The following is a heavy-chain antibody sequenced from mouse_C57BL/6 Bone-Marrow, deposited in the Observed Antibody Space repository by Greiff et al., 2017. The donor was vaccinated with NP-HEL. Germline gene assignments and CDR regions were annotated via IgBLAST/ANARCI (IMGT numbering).Heavy chain of an antibody. V-gene: IGHV10-3*01. CDR1: GFTFNTYA. CDR3: VRDRSYGYDVYFDY. D-gene: IGHD2-2*01. Sequence: EVHLVESGGGLVQPKGSLKLSCAASGFTFNTYAMHWVRQAPGKGLEWVARIRSKSSNYATYYADSVKDRFTISRDDSQSMLYLQMNNLKTEDTAMYYCVRDRSYGYDVYFDYWGQGTTLTVSS. CDR2: IRSKSSNYAT. J-gene: IGHJ2*01.